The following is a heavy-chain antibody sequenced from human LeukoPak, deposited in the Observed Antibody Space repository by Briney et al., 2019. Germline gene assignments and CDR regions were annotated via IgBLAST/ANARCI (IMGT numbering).Heavy chain of an antibody. Sequence: GESLKISCKASGYSFSNNWIGWVRQMPGKGLEWMGIIYPGDSDTRYSPSFQGQVTISADKSISTAYLQWSSLKASDTAMYYCARQLHDYGDYGDYWGQGTLVTVSS. CDR3: ARQLHDYGDYGDY. CDR1: GYSFSNNW. J-gene: IGHJ4*02. D-gene: IGHD4-17*01. CDR2: IYPGDSDT. V-gene: IGHV5-51*01.